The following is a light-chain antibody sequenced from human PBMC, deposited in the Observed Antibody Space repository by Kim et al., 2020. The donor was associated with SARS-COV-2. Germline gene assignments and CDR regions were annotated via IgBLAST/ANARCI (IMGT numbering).Light chain of an antibody. J-gene: IGKJ5*01. CDR2: KVS. Sequence: DVVMTQSPHSLPVTLGQPASISCRSSQSLVYSDGNTYLNWFQQRPGQSPRRLIYKVSNRDSGVPDRFSGSGSGTDFTLKISRVEAEDVGVYYCMQGIHPITFGQGTRLEIK. CDR3: MQGIHPIT. CDR1: QSLVYSDGNTY. V-gene: IGKV2-30*01.